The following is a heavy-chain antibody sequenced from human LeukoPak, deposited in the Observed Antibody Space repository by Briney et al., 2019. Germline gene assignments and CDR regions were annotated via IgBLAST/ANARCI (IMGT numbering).Heavy chain of an antibody. CDR2: IIPIFGTA. CDR3: ARAHRQLERLGRYYFDY. Sequence: GASVKVSCNASGGTFSNHAVSWVRQAPGQGLEWMGGIIPIFGTANYAQKFQGRVTITADESTSTAYMELSSLRSEDTAVYYCARAHRQLERLGRYYFDYWGQGTLVTVSS. J-gene: IGHJ4*02. CDR1: GGTFSNHA. V-gene: IGHV1-69*13. D-gene: IGHD1-1*01.